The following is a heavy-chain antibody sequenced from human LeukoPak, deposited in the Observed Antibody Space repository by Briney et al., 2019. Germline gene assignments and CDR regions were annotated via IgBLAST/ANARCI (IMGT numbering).Heavy chain of an antibody. CDR2: IKKDGSET. V-gene: IGHV3-7*03. J-gene: IGHJ4*02. CDR3: ARGRYSGTTYYFDY. D-gene: IGHD5-12*01. Sequence: GGSLRLPCAASGFTFSTYWMHWVRQAPGKGLEWVANIKKDGSETYYVDSVKGRFTISRDNAKNSLYLQMNSLRAEDTAMYYCARGRYSGTTYYFDYWGQGTLVTVSS. CDR1: GFTFSTYW.